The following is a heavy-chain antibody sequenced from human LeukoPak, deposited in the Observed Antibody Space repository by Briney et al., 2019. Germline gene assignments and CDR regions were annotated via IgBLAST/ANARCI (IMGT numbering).Heavy chain of an antibody. D-gene: IGHD2-8*02. J-gene: IGHJ4*02. CDR1: YVSVRSFY. V-gene: IGHV4-59*02. CDR2: IYYSGNT. CDR3: ARITSCTCGVCPPYFDY. Sequence: SETLSLTCTVSYVSVRSFYWSWIRQPPGKGLEWIGYIYYSGNTNYNPSLKSRVTISVDTSKNQFSLKLSSVTAADTAVYYCARITSCTCGVCPPYFDYWGQGTLVTVSS.